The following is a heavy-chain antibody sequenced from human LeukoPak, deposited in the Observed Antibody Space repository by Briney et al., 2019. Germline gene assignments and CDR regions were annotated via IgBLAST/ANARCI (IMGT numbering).Heavy chain of an antibody. J-gene: IGHJ4*02. D-gene: IGHD1-26*01. V-gene: IGHV1-69*06. CDR2: IIPIFGTA. CDR3: ARDQSGSYWRAFDY. CDR1: GGTFSSYA. Sequence: GASVKVSRKASGGTFSSYAISWVRQAPGQGLEWMGGIIPIFGTANYAQKFQGRVTITADKSTSTAYMELSSLRSEDTAVYYCARDQSGSYWRAFDYWGQGTLVTVSS.